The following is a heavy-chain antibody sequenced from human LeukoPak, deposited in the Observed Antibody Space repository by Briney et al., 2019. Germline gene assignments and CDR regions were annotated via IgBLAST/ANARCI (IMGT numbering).Heavy chain of an antibody. J-gene: IGHJ5*02. CDR3: ARSLWGASPWFDP. Sequence: GESLKISCKGSGYSFTSYWIGWLRQMPGKGLEWMGIIYPGDSDTRYSPSFQGQVTISADKYISTAYLQWSSLKASDTAMYYCARSLWGASPWFDPWGQGTLVTVSS. CDR2: IYPGDSDT. CDR1: GYSFTSYW. D-gene: IGHD2/OR15-2a*01. V-gene: IGHV5-51*01.